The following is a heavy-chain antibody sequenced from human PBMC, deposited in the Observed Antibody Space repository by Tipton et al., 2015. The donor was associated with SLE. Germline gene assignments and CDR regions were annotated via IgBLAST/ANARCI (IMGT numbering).Heavy chain of an antibody. J-gene: IGHJ4*02. CDR1: SGSISSHS. V-gene: IGHV4-59*08. Sequence: LRLSCTVSSGSISSHSWTWIRRTPGKGLEWIGYFHYSGSTNYNPSLRSRVTVSVDTSKSQFSLKLNSITAADTAVYYRARGTYYFDYWGQGTLVTVSS. CDR2: FHYSGST. CDR3: ARGTYYFDY.